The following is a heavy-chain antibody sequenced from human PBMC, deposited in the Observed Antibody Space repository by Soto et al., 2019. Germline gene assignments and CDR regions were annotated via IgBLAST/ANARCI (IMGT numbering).Heavy chain of an antibody. CDR1: GGTFSSYA. CDR3: ARQYIAAAETDYYYGMDV. V-gene: IGHV1-69*01. D-gene: IGHD6-13*01. Sequence: QVQLVQSGAEVKKPGSSVKVSCKASGGTFSSYAISWVRQAPEQGLEWMGGIIPIFGTANYAQKFQGRVTITADESTSTAYMELSSLRSEDTAVYYCARQYIAAAETDYYYGMDVWGQGTTVTVSS. J-gene: IGHJ6*02. CDR2: IIPIFGTA.